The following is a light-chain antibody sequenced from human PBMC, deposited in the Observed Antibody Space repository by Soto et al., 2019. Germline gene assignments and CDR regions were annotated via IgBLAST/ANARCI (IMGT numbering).Light chain of an antibody. CDR3: AAWDDSRYGVV. V-gene: IGLV1-44*01. J-gene: IGLJ2*01. Sequence: QAVVTQSPSASGTPGLRVIIACSGSSSNIGSNHVNWYRHLPGAAPKLLIFRSDQRPSGVPDRFSGSKSGTTASLAISGLQSGDEADYYCAAWDDSRYGVVFGGGTKLTVL. CDR1: SSNIGSNH. CDR2: RSD.